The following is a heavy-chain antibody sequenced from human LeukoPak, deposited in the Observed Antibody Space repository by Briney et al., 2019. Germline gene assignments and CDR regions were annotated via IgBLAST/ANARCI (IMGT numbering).Heavy chain of an antibody. CDR1: GGSISSGGYS. CDR2: IYHSGST. D-gene: IGHD2-21*01. CDR3: ARGTPSRAVPLFPFDY. J-gene: IGHJ4*02. Sequence: PSETLSLTCAVSGGSISSGGYSWSWIRQPPGKGLEWIGYIYHSGSTYYNPSLKGRVTITVDRSKNQFSLKLSSVTAADTAVYYCARGTPSRAVPLFPFDYWGQGTLVTVSS. V-gene: IGHV4-30-2*01.